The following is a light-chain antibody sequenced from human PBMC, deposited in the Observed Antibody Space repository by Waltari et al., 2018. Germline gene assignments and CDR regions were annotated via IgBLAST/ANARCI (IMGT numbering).Light chain of an antibody. Sequence: LSPGERATLSCRASQTISGSWLTWYQQKPGQAPRLVIYGASIRATAIPDRFSGSGSGTDFTLTISRLEPEDFAVYYCQQYDGSSVTFGGGTKVEIK. J-gene: IGKJ4*01. CDR3: QQYDGSSVT. CDR1: QTISGSW. CDR2: GAS. V-gene: IGKV3-20*01.